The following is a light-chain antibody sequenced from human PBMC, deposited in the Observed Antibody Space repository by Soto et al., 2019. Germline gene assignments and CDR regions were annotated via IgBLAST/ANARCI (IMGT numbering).Light chain of an antibody. J-gene: IGKJ4*01. CDR1: QSVSNN. Sequence: EIVMTQSPATLSVSPGERATLSCRASQSVSNNLAWYQQKPGQAPRLLIYFASTRATGIPARFSGSGSGTEFTLSISSRQSEDFAVYYCQQYNNWPLTFGGGTKVEIK. CDR3: QQYNNWPLT. V-gene: IGKV3-15*01. CDR2: FAS.